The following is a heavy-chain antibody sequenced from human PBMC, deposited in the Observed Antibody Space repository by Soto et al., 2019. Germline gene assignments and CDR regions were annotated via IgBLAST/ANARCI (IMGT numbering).Heavy chain of an antibody. CDR3: ARAVGLLRLCRTASGYLAA. CDR1: GYTFTTYG. Sequence: QAPMVRSGAEVKKPGASVKVSCRTSGYTFTTYGVSWVREAPGQGLEWMGWISGYNGDITYAERLQGRLTMTTDTSATTASMELRNLRPKDTAVYFCARAVGLLRLCRTASGYLAAWGQGTLVTVSS. V-gene: IGHV1-18*01. J-gene: IGHJ5*02. D-gene: IGHD6-19*01. CDR2: ISGYNGDI.